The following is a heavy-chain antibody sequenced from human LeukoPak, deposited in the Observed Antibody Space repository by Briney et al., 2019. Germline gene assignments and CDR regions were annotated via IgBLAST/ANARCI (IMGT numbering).Heavy chain of an antibody. CDR1: GWSFSGYY. Sequence: SETLSLTCAVYGWSFSGYYWSWIRQPPGKGLEWIGEINHSGSTNYNPSLKSRVTISVDTSKNQFSLKLSSVTAADTAVYYCARRKVLRFLEWLLTRTGWFDPWGQGILVTVSS. V-gene: IGHV4-34*01. D-gene: IGHD3-3*01. CDR3: ARRKVLRFLEWLLTRTGWFDP. J-gene: IGHJ5*02. CDR2: INHSGST.